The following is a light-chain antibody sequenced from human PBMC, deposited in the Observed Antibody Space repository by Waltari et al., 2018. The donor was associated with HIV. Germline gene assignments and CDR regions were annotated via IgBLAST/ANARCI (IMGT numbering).Light chain of an antibody. CDR1: QGIGTS. CDR2: AAS. Sequence: DVQLTQSPSFLSASVGDIVTITCRASQGIGTSLAWYQQKPGKAPNLLISAASTLQSGIPSRFSGGGSGTEFTLTISSLQPEDFATDYCQQLNSYPRTFGQGTKVDFK. CDR3: QQLNSYPRT. V-gene: IGKV1-9*01. J-gene: IGKJ1*01.